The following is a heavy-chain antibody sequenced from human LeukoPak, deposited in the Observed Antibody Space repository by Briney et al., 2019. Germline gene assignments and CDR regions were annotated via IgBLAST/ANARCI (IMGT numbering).Heavy chain of an antibody. CDR2: IIPILGIA. Sequence: ASVKVSCKASGGTFSSYAISWVRQAPGQGLEWMGRIIPILGIANYAQKFQGRVTITADKSTSTAYMELSSLRSEDTAVYYCARDANIEATLDWFDPWGQGTLVTVSS. J-gene: IGHJ5*02. CDR3: ARDANIEATLDWFDP. CDR1: GGTFSSYA. D-gene: IGHD5-12*01. V-gene: IGHV1-69*04.